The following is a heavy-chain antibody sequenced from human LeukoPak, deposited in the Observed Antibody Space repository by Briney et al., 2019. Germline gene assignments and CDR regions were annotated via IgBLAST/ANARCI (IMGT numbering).Heavy chain of an antibody. CDR1: GGSISSSSYY. CDR3: ARLYGDYGPGHGPFDY. CDR2: IYYSGST. D-gene: IGHD4-17*01. V-gene: IGHV4-39*01. Sequence: SETLSLTCTVSGGSISSSSYYWGWIRQPPGKGLEWIGSIYYSGSTYYNPSLKSRVTISVDTSKNQFSLKLSSVAAADTAVYYCARLYGDYGPGHGPFDYWGQGTLVTVSS. J-gene: IGHJ4*02.